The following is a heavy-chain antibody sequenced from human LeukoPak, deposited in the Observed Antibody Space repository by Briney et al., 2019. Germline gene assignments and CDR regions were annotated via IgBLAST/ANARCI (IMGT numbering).Heavy chain of an antibody. CDR2: IYYSGST. J-gene: IGHJ4*02. V-gene: IGHV4-39*01. CDR1: VGSIISSDHY. Sequence: SETLSLTCTVPVGSIISSDHYCGWIRHPPGGWLEWIGTIYYSGSTSYNPSLKTRVTMSVDTSKNQFSLKLTSVTAADTAVYYCARHHRCGYYEVDYWGQGTLVTVSS. CDR3: ARHHRCGYYEVDY. D-gene: IGHD1-26*01.